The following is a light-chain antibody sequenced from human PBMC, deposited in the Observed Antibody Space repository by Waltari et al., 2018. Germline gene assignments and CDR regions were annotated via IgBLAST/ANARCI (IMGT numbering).Light chain of an antibody. J-gene: IGKJ5*01. CDR2: DTA. CDR1: QSVSSY. CDR3: QQRITWPIT. V-gene: IGKV3-11*01. Sequence: EIVLTQSPGTLSLSPGERATLSYRARQSVSSYLAWYPQKHGQAPRLLLYDTANRATGIPARFSGSGSGTDFTLTISSLEPEDFAVYHCQQRITWPITFGQGTRLEIK.